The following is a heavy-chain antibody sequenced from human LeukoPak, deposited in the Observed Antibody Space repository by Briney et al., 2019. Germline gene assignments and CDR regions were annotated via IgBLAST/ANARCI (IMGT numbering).Heavy chain of an antibody. CDR1: GFTFSSYA. D-gene: IGHD3-10*01. V-gene: IGHV3-23*01. Sequence: PGGSLRLSCAASGFTFSSYAMSWVRQAPGKGLEWVSGISGSGGNTYYAASVKGRFTISRDNSKSTLYLQMNSLRAEDTAVYYCAKGGSGSPFDHWGQGTQVTVSS. CDR2: ISGSGGNT. J-gene: IGHJ4*02. CDR3: AKGGSGSPFDH.